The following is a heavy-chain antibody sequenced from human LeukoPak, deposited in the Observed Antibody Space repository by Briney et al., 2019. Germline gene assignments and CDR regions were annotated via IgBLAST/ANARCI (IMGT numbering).Heavy chain of an antibody. V-gene: IGHV7-4-1*02. CDR2: ISTNTGNP. Sequence: ASVKISCKASGYSFTSYVLNWVRQAPGQGLEWMGWISTNTGNPTYAQGFTGRFVSSLDTSISTTYLQINSLKAEDTAVYYCARGGSRYSTSGTVDYWGQGTLVIVSS. J-gene: IGHJ4*02. CDR1: GYSFTSYV. CDR3: ARGGSRYSTSGTVDY. D-gene: IGHD5-12*01.